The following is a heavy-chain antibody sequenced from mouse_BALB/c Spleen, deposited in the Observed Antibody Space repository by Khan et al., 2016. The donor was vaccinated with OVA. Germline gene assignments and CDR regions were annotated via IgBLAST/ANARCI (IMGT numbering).Heavy chain of an antibody. Sequence: QVQLQQPGAELAKPGASVKMSCKASGYTFINYWILWVKQRPGQGLEWIGYINPSTGYTEYNQNFKDKAKLTADKSSSTAYMQLSSLTSEDSAVYYCARRGLRWDFDYWGQGTTLTVSS. CDR2: INPSTGYT. CDR3: ARRGLRWDFDY. V-gene: IGHV1-7*01. J-gene: IGHJ2*01. CDR1: GYTFINYW. D-gene: IGHD1-1*01.